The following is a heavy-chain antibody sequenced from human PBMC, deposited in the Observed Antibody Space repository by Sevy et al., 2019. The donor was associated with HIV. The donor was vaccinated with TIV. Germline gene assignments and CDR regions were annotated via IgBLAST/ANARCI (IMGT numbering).Heavy chain of an antibody. Sequence: GGSLRLSCAASGITFSSYTMNWVRQAPGKGLEWVASISGRRNYIYYAGSVKGRFTVSRDNDKNSLYLQMNSLRVEDTAGYYCAGVATTDYYDSSGYAGAWKWFDPWGQGTQVTVSS. V-gene: IGHV3-21*06. CDR2: ISGRRNYI. D-gene: IGHD3-22*01. CDR3: AGVATTDYYDSSGYAGAWKWFDP. J-gene: IGHJ5*02. CDR1: GITFSSYT.